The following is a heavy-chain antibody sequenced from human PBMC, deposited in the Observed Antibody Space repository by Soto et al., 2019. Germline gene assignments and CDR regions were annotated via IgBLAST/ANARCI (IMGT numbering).Heavy chain of an antibody. CDR1: GFAFSNYA. Sequence: EVQLLESGGDLVQPGGSLRLSCAASGFAFSNYAMNWVRQAPGKGLEWVSVTSGGGGTTYYADSVKGRFTISRDNSKKTLYLQMSSLRGDDTAVYYCAKEWSQGYYFDYWGQGTLVIVSS. J-gene: IGHJ4*02. CDR2: TSGGGGTT. D-gene: IGHD2-15*01. CDR3: AKEWSQGYYFDY. V-gene: IGHV3-23*01.